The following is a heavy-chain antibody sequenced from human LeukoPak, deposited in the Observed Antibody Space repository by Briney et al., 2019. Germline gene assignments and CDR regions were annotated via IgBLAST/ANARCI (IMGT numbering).Heavy chain of an antibody. CDR1: GYSFTSYW. V-gene: IGHV5-10-1*01. CDR2: IDPSDSYT. CDR3: ARHGAYYYDSSGYLLSLNY. J-gene: IGHJ4*02. D-gene: IGHD3-22*01. Sequence: GESLKISCKGSGYSFTSYWISWVRQMPGKGLEWMGRIDPSDSYTNYSPSFQGHVTISADKSISTAYLQWSSLKASDTVMYYCARHGAYYYDSSGYLLSLNYWGQGTLVTVSS.